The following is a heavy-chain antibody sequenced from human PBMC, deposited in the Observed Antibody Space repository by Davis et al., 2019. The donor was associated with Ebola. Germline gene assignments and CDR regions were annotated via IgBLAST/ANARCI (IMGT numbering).Heavy chain of an antibody. D-gene: IGHD1-26*01. CDR1: SGSITSYS. J-gene: IGHJ4*02. Sequence: PSETRALTCSVSSGSITSYSGNWMRQSPGKGLEWIGDMRQRGSTNSNPSLTSRVTMSVDTSKNLFSLKLSSVTAADTAVYYCGGLMAGRGENWGQGTLVTVSS. V-gene: IGHV4-59*01. CDR3: GGLMAGRGEN. CDR2: MRQRGST.